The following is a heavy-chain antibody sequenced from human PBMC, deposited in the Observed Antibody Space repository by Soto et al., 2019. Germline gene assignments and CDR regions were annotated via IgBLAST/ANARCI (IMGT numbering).Heavy chain of an antibody. V-gene: IGHV3-23*01. CDR2: MTGSGGVT. CDR1: GFIFSSYG. D-gene: IGHD3-22*01. Sequence: EVQLLESGGDLVQPGGSLRLSCAASGFIFSSYGMSWVRQAPGKGLEWVSAMTGSGGVTYYADSVKGRFTISRDNSKNTLYLQMNSLRADDTAVYYCATRGGTSGSYPWDYWGQGILVTVSS. CDR3: ATRGGTSGSYPWDY. J-gene: IGHJ4*02.